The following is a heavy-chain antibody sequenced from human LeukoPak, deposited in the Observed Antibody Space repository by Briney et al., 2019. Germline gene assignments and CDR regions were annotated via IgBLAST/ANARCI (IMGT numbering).Heavy chain of an antibody. CDR1: GFTFSSYA. Sequence: TGGSLRLSCAASGFTFSSYAMNWVRQAPGKGLEWVSSISGGAGGAAYVDSVKGRFTMSRDNSKNTLYLQMNSLRAEDTAVYYCAKDGGYGSGSYYPDYWGQGTLVTVSS. J-gene: IGHJ4*02. CDR2: ISGGAGGA. D-gene: IGHD3-10*01. CDR3: AKDGGYGSGSYYPDY. V-gene: IGHV3-23*01.